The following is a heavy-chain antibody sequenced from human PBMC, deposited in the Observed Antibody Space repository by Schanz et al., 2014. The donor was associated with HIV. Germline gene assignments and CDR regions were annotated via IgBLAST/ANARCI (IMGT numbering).Heavy chain of an antibody. V-gene: IGHV3-30*18. Sequence: QVQLVESGGGVVQPGRSLRLSCTASGFTFSSYGMHWVRQAPGKGLEWVAVISYDGSNKYSADSVKGRFTISRDNSKNTLYLQMNSLRTEDTAVYYCAKAEAVIAARPGGFDYWGQGTLVTVSS. CDR1: GFTFSSYG. J-gene: IGHJ4*02. CDR2: ISYDGSNK. D-gene: IGHD6-6*01. CDR3: AKAEAVIAARPGGFDY.